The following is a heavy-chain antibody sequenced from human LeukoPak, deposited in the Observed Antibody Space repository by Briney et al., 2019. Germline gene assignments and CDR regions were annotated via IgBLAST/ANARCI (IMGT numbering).Heavy chain of an antibody. CDR2: INHSGST. CDR3: ARGCGIFDFWSGYYTALRFDP. CDR1: GGSFSGYY. V-gene: IGHV4-34*01. Sequence: SETLSLTCAVYGGSFSGYYWSWIRQPPGKGLEWIGEINHSGSTNYNPSLKSRVTISVDTSKNQFSLKLSSVTAADTAAYYCARGCGIFDFWSGYYTALRFDPWGQGTLVTVSS. J-gene: IGHJ5*02. D-gene: IGHD3-3*01.